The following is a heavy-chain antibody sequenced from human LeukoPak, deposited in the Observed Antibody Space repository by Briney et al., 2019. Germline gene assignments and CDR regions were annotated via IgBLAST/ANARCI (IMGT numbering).Heavy chain of an antibody. CDR2: ISSDGSNK. CDR1: GFTFSSYA. V-gene: IGHV3-30-3*01. CDR3: ARVMGSSGWYSHFDY. J-gene: IGHJ4*02. Sequence: GGSLRLSCTASGFTFSSYAMHWVRQAPGKGLEWVAVISSDGSNKYYADSVKGRFTISRDNSKNTLYLQMNSLRVEDTAVYYCARVMGSSGWYSHFDYWGQGTLVTVSS. D-gene: IGHD6-19*01.